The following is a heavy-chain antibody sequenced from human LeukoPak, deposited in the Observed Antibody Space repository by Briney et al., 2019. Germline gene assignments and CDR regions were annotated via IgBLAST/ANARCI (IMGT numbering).Heavy chain of an antibody. J-gene: IGHJ6*03. CDR3: ARVYGSESSGGWAPRSKNYMDV. D-gene: IGHD3-10*01. CDR2: ITSSSSYI. V-gene: IGHV3-21*01. Sequence: KTGGSLRLSCAASGFTLSSYSVNWVRQAPGKGLEWVSSITSSSSYIYYADSVKGRFTISRDNAKNSLYLQMNSLRAEDTAVYYCARVYGSESSGGWAPRSKNYMDVWGKGTTVTISS. CDR1: GFTLSSYS.